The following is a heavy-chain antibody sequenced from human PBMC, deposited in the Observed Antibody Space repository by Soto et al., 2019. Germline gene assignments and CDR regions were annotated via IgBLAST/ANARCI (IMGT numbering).Heavy chain of an antibody. D-gene: IGHD5-12*01. CDR3: ARDGYRGYAFAFDI. V-gene: IGHV3-7*03. Sequence: GGSLILSCAASVFTFISYWMSWVRHAPGKGLEWVANIKQDVSEKYYVDSVNGRFTISRDNAKNSLYLQMNSLRAEDTAVYYCARDGYRGYAFAFDIWGQGTMVTVS. CDR1: VFTFISYW. CDR2: IKQDVSEK. J-gene: IGHJ3*02.